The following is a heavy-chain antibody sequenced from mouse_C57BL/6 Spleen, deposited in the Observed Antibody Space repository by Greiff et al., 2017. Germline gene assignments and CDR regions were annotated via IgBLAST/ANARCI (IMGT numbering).Heavy chain of an antibody. CDR3: ARGGLRDFDY. D-gene: IGHD2-4*01. CDR1: GYSFTGYY. Sequence: EVQLQQSGPELVKPGASVKISCKASGYSFTGYYMNWVKQSPEKSLEWIGEINPSTGGTTYNQKFKAKATLTVDKSSSTAYMQLKSLTSEDSAVYYCARGGLRDFDYWGQGTTRTVSS. J-gene: IGHJ2*01. V-gene: IGHV1-42*01. CDR2: INPSTGGT.